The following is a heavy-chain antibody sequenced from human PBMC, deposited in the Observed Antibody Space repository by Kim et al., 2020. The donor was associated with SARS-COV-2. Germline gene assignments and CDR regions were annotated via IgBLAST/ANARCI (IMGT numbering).Heavy chain of an antibody. CDR3: ARGRGSSSENYYYYMDV. CDR1: GGSFSGYF. CDR2: INHSGST. J-gene: IGHJ6*03. Sequence: SETLSLTCAVYGGSFSGYFWSWIRQPPGKGLEWIGEINHSGSTNYNPSLKSRVTISVDTSKNQFSLKLSSVTAADTAVYYCARGRGSSSENYYYYMDVWGKGTTVTVSS. D-gene: IGHD6-6*01. V-gene: IGHV4-34*01.